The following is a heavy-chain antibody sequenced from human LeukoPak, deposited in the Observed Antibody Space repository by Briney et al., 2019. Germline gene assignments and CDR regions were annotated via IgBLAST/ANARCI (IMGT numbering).Heavy chain of an antibody. Sequence: TGGSLRLSCAASGFTFSGFGIYWVRQAPGKGLEWVAVISSDGSNKYYADSVKGRFTISRDNSKNTPYLQMNSLRADDTAVYYCAKDQRRGYSYGFDYWGQGTLVTVSS. J-gene: IGHJ4*02. D-gene: IGHD5-18*01. CDR3: AKDQRRGYSYGFDY. CDR1: GFTFSGFG. V-gene: IGHV3-30*18. CDR2: ISSDGSNK.